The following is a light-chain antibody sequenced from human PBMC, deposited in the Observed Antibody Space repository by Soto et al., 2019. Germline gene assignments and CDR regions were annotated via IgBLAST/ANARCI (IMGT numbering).Light chain of an antibody. CDR2: EKS. V-gene: IGKV1-9*01. Sequence: DIQLTQSPSLLSASVGDRVPISCRASQDIAHNLNWYQQKPGRAPKLLIFEKSTLLYGVPSRFSGSGSGTDFTLTISSLQPEDFATYYCQQYSAHPLPFGGGTRVEIK. J-gene: IGKJ4*01. CDR3: QQYSAHPLP. CDR1: QDIAHN.